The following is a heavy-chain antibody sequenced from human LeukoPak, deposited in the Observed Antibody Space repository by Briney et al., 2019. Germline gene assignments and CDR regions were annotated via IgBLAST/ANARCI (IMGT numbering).Heavy chain of an antibody. CDR3: ARPRAAASDAFDI. CDR2: IWYDGSNK. D-gene: IGHD6-25*01. Sequence: GGSLRLSCAASGFTFSSYGMHWVRQAPGKGLEWVAVIWYDGSNKYYADSVKGRFTISRDNSKNTLYLQMNSLRAEDTAVYYCARPRAAASDAFDIWGQGTMVTVSS. J-gene: IGHJ3*02. CDR1: GFTFSSYG. V-gene: IGHV3-33*01.